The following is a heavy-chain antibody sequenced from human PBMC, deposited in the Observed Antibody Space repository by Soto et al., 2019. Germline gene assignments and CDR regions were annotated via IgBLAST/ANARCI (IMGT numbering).Heavy chain of an antibody. CDR3: ARWSNNKVIDP. V-gene: IGHV3-33*01. Sequence: QVQLVESGGGVVQPGRSLRLSCAASGFTFSSHGMHWVRQAPGEGLEWVAVIWYDGSNEYYADSVKGRFTISRDNSKNMLYLQMNGLRAEDTAVYYCARWSNNKVIDPWGQGTLVTVSS. CDR2: IWYDGSNE. CDR1: GFTFSSHG. D-gene: IGHD1-26*01. J-gene: IGHJ5*02.